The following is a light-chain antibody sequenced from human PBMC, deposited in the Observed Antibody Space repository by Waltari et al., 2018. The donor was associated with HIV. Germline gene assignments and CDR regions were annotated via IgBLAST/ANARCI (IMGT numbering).Light chain of an antibody. Sequence: QSALTQPPSASGSPGQSVTISCTGTSSDVGGSNYVSWYQQHPGKAPQLMIYEVSQRPSGVPNRFSGSKSGNTASLTVSGLQTEDEANYYGSSYAGSNNWVFGGGTNLTVL. J-gene: IGLJ3*02. V-gene: IGLV2-8*01. CDR3: SSYAGSNNWV. CDR2: EVS. CDR1: SSDVGGSNY.